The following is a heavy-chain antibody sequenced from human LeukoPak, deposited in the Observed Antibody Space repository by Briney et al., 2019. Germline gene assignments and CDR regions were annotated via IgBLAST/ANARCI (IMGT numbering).Heavy chain of an antibody. V-gene: IGHV3-23*01. J-gene: IGHJ4*02. D-gene: IGHD1-14*01. Sequence: GGSLRLSCAASGFTLSNYAMNWVRQAPGKGLEWVSSINGSGDKTYYADSVKGRFTISRDNSKNTLYLQMNSLRAEDTAVYYCAKPARTDYADYWGQGTLVTVSS. CDR3: AKPARTDYADY. CDR1: GFTLSNYA. CDR2: INGSGDKT.